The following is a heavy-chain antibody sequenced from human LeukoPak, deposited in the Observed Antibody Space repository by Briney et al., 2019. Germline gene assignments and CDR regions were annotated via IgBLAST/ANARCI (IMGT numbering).Heavy chain of an antibody. V-gene: IGHV3-74*01. CDR1: GFTFSNYW. CDR3: AKDGPERIFEY. Sequence: PGGSLRLSCAASGFTFSNYWIHWVRQAPGKGLVWVSRINTDGSSTSYADSVKGRFTISRDNSKNTLYLQMNSLRPEDTAVYYCAKDGPERIFEYWGQGTPVTVSA. CDR2: INTDGSST. J-gene: IGHJ4*02. D-gene: IGHD1-14*01.